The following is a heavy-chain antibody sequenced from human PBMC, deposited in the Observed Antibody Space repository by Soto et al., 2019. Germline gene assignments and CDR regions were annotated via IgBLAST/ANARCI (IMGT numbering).Heavy chain of an antibody. J-gene: IGHJ5*02. CDR2: IYYTGTT. CDR1: GGSISSYY. Sequence: QVQLQESGPGLVKPSETLSLTCTVSGGSISSYYWSWIRQSPGKGLEWIGFIYYTGTTNYNPSLRSRVTISVDTSKTQLSLKLISVTAADTAVYYCARHDDCNSSPCPAGRWFDPWGQGTLVTVSS. CDR3: ARHDDCNSSPCPAGRWFDP. V-gene: IGHV4-59*08. D-gene: IGHD2-15*01.